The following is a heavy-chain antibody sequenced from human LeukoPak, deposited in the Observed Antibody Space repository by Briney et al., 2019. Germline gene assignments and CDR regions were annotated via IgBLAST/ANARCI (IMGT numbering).Heavy chain of an antibody. CDR1: GYSFTSYW. J-gene: IGHJ4*02. Sequence: NRGESLKISCKGSGYSFTSYWIGWVRQMPGKGLEWMGIIYAGDSDTRYSPSFQGQVTISVEKSISTAYLQWSSLKASDTAIYYCARHTRYSSSSRVFDHWGQGTLVTVSS. V-gene: IGHV5-51*01. D-gene: IGHD6-6*01. CDR3: ARHTRYSSSSRVFDH. CDR2: IYAGDSDT.